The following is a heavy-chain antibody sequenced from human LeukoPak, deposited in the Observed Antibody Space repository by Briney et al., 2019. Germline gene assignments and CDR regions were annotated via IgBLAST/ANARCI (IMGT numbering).Heavy chain of an antibody. CDR3: ENQCGGGCSFDY. CDR1: GFTFSSYG. CDR2: ISNEGRNT. Sequence: GGSLRLSCAASGFTFSSYGIHWVRQAPGKGLEWVAFISNEGRNTYYADSVKGRFTISGDNSKNMLYLQINSLRAGDTAIYYCENQCGGGCSFDYSGHGTLVTVYS. V-gene: IGHV3-30*02. D-gene: IGHD2-15*01. J-gene: IGHJ4*01.